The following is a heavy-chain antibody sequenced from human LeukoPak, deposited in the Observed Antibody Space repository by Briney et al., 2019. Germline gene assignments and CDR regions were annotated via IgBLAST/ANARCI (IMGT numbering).Heavy chain of an antibody. CDR1: GFTFSTYG. J-gene: IGHJ6*02. D-gene: IGHD6-19*01. CDR2: ISYDGSHK. Sequence: GGSLRLSCAVSGFTFSTYGMHWVRQAPGKGLEWVAVISYDGSHKYHADSVKGRFTISRDNAKNSLYLQMNSLRAEDTALYYCAKDIAVGAYYYYGMDVWGQGTTVTVSS. V-gene: IGHV3-30*18. CDR3: AKDIAVGAYYYYGMDV.